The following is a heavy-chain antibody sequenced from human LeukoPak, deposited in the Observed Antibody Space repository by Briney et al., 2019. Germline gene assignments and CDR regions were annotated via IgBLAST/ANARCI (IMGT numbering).Heavy chain of an antibody. D-gene: IGHD6-19*01. V-gene: IGHV1-18*01. Sequence: ASVKVSCTASGYTFTNYGISWVRQAPGQGLEWMGWISAYNGYTDYAQKLQFRVTMTTDTSTSTAYMELRSLRSDDTAVYYCARERGSGWYGFDYWGQGTLVTVSS. CDR3: ARERGSGWYGFDY. CDR2: ISAYNGYT. J-gene: IGHJ4*02. CDR1: GYTFTNYG.